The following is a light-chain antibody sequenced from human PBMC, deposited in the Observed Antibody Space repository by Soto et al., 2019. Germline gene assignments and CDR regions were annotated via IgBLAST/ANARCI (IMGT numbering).Light chain of an antibody. Sequence: DIQMTQSPSTLSASVGDRVTITCRASQSISSWLAWYQQKPGKAPNLLIYKASSLESGVPSRFSGSGSGTEFTLTVSSLQPADFATYYCQPYDSYPLTFGGGTKVHIK. CDR1: QSISSW. J-gene: IGKJ4*01. CDR2: KAS. V-gene: IGKV1-5*03. CDR3: QPYDSYPLT.